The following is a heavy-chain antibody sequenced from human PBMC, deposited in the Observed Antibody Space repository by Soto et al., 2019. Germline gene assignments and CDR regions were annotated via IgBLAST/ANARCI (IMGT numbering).Heavy chain of an antibody. CDR2: ISAYNGNT. J-gene: IGHJ4*02. CDR1: GYTFTSYG. D-gene: IGHD3-3*01. CDR3: ARGHHSTYYDFWSGYLDFDY. Sequence: EASVKVSCKASGYTFTSYGISWVRQAPGQGLEWMGWISAYNGNTNYAQKLQGRVTMTTDTSTSTAYMELRSLRSDDTAVYYCARGHHSTYYDFWSGYLDFDYWGQGTLVTVSS. V-gene: IGHV1-18*01.